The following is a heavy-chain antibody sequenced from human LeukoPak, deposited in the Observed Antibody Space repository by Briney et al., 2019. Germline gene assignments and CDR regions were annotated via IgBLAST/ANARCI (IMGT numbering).Heavy chain of an antibody. D-gene: IGHD2-2*01. CDR2: IYTSGST. J-gene: IGHJ6*03. CDR1: GGSISSYY. V-gene: IGHV4-4*07. Sequence: PSETLSLTCTVSGGSISSYYWSWIRQPAGKGLEWIGRIYTSGSTNYNPSLKSRVTISVDTSKNQFSLKLSSVTAADTAVYYCVRVVPAANYYYYMDVWGKGTTVTISS. CDR3: VRVVPAANYYYYMDV.